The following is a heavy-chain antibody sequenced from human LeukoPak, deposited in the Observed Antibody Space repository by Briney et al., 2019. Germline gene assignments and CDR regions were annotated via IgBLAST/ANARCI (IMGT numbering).Heavy chain of an antibody. CDR3: VIGYCSSTSCPITD. CDR2: IYYSGST. J-gene: IGHJ4*02. Sequence: PSETLSPTCTVSGGSISSSSYYWGWIRQPPGKGLEWIGSIYYSGSTYYNPSLKSRVTISVDTSKNQFSLKLSSVTAADTAVYYCVIGYCSSTSCPITDWGQGTLVTVSS. D-gene: IGHD2-2*01. V-gene: IGHV4-39*01. CDR1: GGSISSSSYY.